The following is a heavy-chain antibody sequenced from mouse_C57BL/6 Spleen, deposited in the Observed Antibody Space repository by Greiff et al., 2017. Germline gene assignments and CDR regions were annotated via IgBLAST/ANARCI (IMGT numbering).Heavy chain of an antibody. J-gene: IGHJ2*01. CDR3: AREATNYFDY. CDR1: GYAFSSYW. D-gene: IGHD1-1*01. Sequence: QVQLKESGAELVKPGASVKISCKASGYAFSSYWMNWVKQRPGKGLEWIGQIYPGDGDTNYNGKFKGKATLTADKSSSTAYMQLSSLTSEDSAVYFCAREATNYFDYWGQGTTLTVSS. CDR2: IYPGDGDT. V-gene: IGHV1-80*01.